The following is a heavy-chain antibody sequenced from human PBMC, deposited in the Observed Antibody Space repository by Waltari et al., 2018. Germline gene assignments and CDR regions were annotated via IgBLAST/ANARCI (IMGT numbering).Heavy chain of an antibody. CDR2: IYTSGST. J-gene: IGHJ2*01. V-gene: IGHV4-61*02. CDR1: GGSISSGSYY. CDR3: ARDIDWYFDL. Sequence: QVQLQESGPGLVKPSQTLSLTCTVSGGSISSGSYYWSWIRQPAGKGLEWIGRIYTSGSTNYNPSLKSRVTISVDTSKNQFSLKLSSVTAADTAVYYCARDIDWYFDLWGRGTLVTVSS.